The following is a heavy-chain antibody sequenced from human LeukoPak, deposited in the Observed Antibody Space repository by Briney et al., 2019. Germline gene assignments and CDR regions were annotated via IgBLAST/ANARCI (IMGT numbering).Heavy chain of an antibody. Sequence: GASVKVSCKASGYTFTGYYMHWVRQAPGQGLEWMGWINPNSGGTNYAQKFQGRVTMTRDTSISTAYMELSRLRSDDTAVYYCARDRLFSGYCSGGSCSDYWGQGTLVTGSS. CDR3: ARDRLFSGYCSGGSCSDY. CDR1: GYTFTGYY. J-gene: IGHJ4*02. V-gene: IGHV1-2*02. D-gene: IGHD2-15*01. CDR2: INPNSGGT.